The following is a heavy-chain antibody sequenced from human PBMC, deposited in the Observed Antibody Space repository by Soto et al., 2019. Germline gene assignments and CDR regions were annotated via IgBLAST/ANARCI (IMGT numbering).Heavy chain of an antibody. Sequence: PGGSLRLSCAASGFTFSSYAMSWVRQAPGKGLEWVSAISGSGGSTYYADSVKGRFTISRDNSKNTLYLQMNSLRAEDTAVYYCAKSKTWGKYYYYYGMDVWGQGTTVTVSS. CDR1: GFTFSSYA. V-gene: IGHV3-23*01. D-gene: IGHD3-16*01. J-gene: IGHJ6*02. CDR3: AKSKTWGKYYYYYGMDV. CDR2: ISGSGGST.